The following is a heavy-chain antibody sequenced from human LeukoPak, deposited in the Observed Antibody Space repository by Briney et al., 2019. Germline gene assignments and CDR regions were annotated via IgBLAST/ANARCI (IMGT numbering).Heavy chain of an antibody. J-gene: IGHJ6*02. CDR3: ARDNWNYGSSMDV. V-gene: IGHV4-59*01. CDR2: IYYSGST. Sequence: SETLSLTCTVSGDSINNYYWSWIRQPPGKGLEWIGYIYYSGSTNYNPSLKSRVTISVDTSKNQFSLKLSSVTAADTAVYYCARDNWNYGSSMDVWGQGTTVTVSS. CDR1: GDSINNYY. D-gene: IGHD1-7*01.